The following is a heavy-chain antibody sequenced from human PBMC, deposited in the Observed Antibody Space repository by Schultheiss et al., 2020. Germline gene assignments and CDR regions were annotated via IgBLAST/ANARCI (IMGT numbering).Heavy chain of an antibody. D-gene: IGHD3-10*01. V-gene: IGHV3-23*01. CDR2: ISGSGGST. Sequence: GESLRLSCAASGFTFSSYSMNWVRQAPGKGLEWVSAISGSGGSTYYAQKFQGRVTMTRDTSTSTVYMELSSLRSEDTAVYYCASPLLWRTYWGQGTLVTVYS. CDR1: GFTFSSYS. CDR3: ASPLLWRTY. J-gene: IGHJ4*02.